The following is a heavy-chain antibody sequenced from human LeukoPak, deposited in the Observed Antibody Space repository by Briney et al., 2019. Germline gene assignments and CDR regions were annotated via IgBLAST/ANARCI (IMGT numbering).Heavy chain of an antibody. CDR1: GFTFSDYY. CDR2: ISSSGSTI. CDR3: ARVARTTVTLWFDY. Sequence: GGSLRLSCAASGFTFSDYYMSWIRQAPGKGLEWVSYISSSGSTIYYADSVKGRFTISRDNAKNSLYLQMNSLRAEDTAVYYCARVARTTVTLWFDYWGQGTLVTVSS. D-gene: IGHD4-17*01. V-gene: IGHV3-11*01. J-gene: IGHJ4*02.